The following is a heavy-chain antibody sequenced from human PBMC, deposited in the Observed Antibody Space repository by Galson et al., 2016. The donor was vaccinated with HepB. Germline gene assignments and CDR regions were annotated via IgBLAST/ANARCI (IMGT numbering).Heavy chain of an antibody. CDR1: GDSVSNNAAT. D-gene: IGHD1-1*01. Sequence: CAISGDSVSNNAATWNWIRLSPSRGPEWLGRTYFRSQWDQEYGDSVNTLVTINADIGRNQFSLQLTSVTPEYSASYYCARALVATSYGIDVWGKGTTVTISS. J-gene: IGHJ6*03. CDR2: TYFRSQWDQ. CDR3: ARALVATSYGIDV. V-gene: IGHV6-1*01.